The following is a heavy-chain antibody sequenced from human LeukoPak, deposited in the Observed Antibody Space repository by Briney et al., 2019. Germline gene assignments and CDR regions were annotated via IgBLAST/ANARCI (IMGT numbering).Heavy chain of an antibody. V-gene: IGHV3-30*02. CDR3: ARARVAGTSFGYYYYYMDV. CDR1: GFTFSSYG. CDR2: IRYDGSNK. J-gene: IGHJ6*03. Sequence: GGSLRLSCAASGFTFSSYGMHWVRQAPGKGLEWVAFIRYDGSNKYYADSVKGRFTISRDNSKNTLYLQMNSLRAEDTAVYYCARARVAGTSFGYYYYYMDVWGKGTTVTVSS. D-gene: IGHD6-19*01.